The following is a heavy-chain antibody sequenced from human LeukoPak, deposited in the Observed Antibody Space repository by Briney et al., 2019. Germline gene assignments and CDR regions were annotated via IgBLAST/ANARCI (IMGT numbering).Heavy chain of an antibody. J-gene: IGHJ5*02. CDR3: AKDNLERRRFHPPNWFDP. Sequence: GGSLRLSCAASGFTFSSYGMHWVRQAPGKGLEWVAVISYDGSNKYYADSVKGRFTISRDNSKNTLYLQMNSLRAEDTAVYYCAKDNLERRRFHPPNWFDPWGQGTLVTVSS. D-gene: IGHD1-1*01. CDR2: ISYDGSNK. V-gene: IGHV3-30*18. CDR1: GFTFSSYG.